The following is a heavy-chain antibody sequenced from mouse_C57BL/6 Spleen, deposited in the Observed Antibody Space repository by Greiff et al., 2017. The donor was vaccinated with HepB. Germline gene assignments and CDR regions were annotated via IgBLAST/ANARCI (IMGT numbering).Heavy chain of an antibody. CDR1: GYTFTSYW. Sequence: QVQLQQPGAELVKPGASVKLSCKASGYTFTSYWMQWVKQRPGQGLEWIGEIDPSDSYTNYNQKFKGKATLTVDTSSSTAYMQLSSLTSEDSAVYYGGRGRIYYYGRKYFDVWGTGTTVTVSS. V-gene: IGHV1-50*01. J-gene: IGHJ1*03. CDR2: IDPSDSYT. CDR3: GRGRIYYYGRKYFDV. D-gene: IGHD1-1*01.